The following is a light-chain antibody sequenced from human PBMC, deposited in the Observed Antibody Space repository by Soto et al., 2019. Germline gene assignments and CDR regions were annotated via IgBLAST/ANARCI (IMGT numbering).Light chain of an antibody. J-gene: IGKJ4*01. CDR1: QSVSTN. V-gene: IGKV3-15*01. Sequence: EIVLTQSPATLSVSPGERATLSCRASQSVSTNLVWYQQKPGQAPRLLIFGASTRATNIPARFSGNGSGTEFTLTISSLQSEDFAVYYCQQYINLPPLTFGGGTKVEIK. CDR2: GAS. CDR3: QQYINLPPLT.